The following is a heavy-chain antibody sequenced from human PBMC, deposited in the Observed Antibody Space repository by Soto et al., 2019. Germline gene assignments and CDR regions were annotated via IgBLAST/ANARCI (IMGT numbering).Heavy chain of an antibody. CDR2: IKSKVDGETT. D-gene: IGHD3-10*01. CDR1: GFAFSSAW. CDR3: AGDVPSSVSGAFDY. Sequence: EVQLVESGGGLVRPGESLRLSCATSGFAFSSAWMSWVRQAPGKGLEWVGRIKSKVDGETTDYAAPVKGRFTVSRDDSRNVLYMQMTSLISDDTAVYYCAGDVPSSVSGAFDYWGQGTLVTVSS. J-gene: IGHJ4*02. V-gene: IGHV3-15*05.